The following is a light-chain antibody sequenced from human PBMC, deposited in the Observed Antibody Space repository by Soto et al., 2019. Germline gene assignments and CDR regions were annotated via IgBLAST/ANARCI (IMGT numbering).Light chain of an antibody. CDR3: QHYDNLPLT. J-gene: IGKJ4*01. V-gene: IGKV1-33*01. CDR1: QDINNY. Sequence: DIQMTQSPSSLSASVGDRVTITCQASQDINNYLNWYQQKPGKAPKLLIYDASNLETGVPSRFSGSGSGTDFTFTISSLQAEDIATYYCQHYDNLPLTFGGGTKVEIK. CDR2: DAS.